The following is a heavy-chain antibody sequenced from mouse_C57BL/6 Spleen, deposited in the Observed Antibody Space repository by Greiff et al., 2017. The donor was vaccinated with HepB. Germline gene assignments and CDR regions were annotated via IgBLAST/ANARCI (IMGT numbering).Heavy chain of an antibody. J-gene: IGHJ2*01. CDR2: INPSSGYT. CDR3: AREDYCGSRPDGYFDY. CDR1: GYTFTSYW. D-gene: IGHD1-1*01. V-gene: IGHV1-7*01. Sequence: QVQLQQSGAELAKPGASVKLSCKASGYTFTSYWMHWVKQRPGQGLEWIGDINPSSGYTKYNQKFKDKATLTADKSSSTAYMQLSSLTYEDSAVYYCAREDYCGSRPDGYFDYWGQGTTLTVSS.